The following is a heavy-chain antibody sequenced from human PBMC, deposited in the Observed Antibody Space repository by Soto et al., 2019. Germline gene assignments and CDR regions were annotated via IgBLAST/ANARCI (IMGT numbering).Heavy chain of an antibody. CDR1: GGSISSGGYY. V-gene: IGHV4-31*03. CDR3: EREWPQTWFDP. CDR2: IYYSGST. Sequence: SETLSLTCTVSGGSISSGGYYWSWIRQHPGKGLEWIGYIYYSGSTYYNPSLKSRVTISIDTSKNQFSLKLSSVTAADTAVYYCEREWPQTWFDPWGQGNLVTVSS. J-gene: IGHJ5*02.